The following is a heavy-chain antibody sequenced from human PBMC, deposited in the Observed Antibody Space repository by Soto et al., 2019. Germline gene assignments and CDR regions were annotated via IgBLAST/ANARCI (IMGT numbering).Heavy chain of an antibody. CDR2: ISAYNGNT. Sequence: QVQLVQSGAEVKKPGASVKVSCKASGYTFTSYGISWVRQAPGQGLEWMGWISAYNGNTNYAQKLQGRVTMTTDTCTSTAYMELRRMRDDDTAVYYCAREKGNWGSSGWYKDYWGQGTLVTVSS. V-gene: IGHV1-18*01. CDR1: GYTFTSYG. D-gene: IGHD6-19*01. CDR3: AREKGNWGSSGWYKDY. J-gene: IGHJ4*02.